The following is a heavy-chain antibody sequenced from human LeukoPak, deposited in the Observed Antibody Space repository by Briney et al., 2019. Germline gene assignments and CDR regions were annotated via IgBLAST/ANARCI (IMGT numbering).Heavy chain of an antibody. CDR2: ISSSGSTI. CDR3: ARDRNTVSPGPLDY. D-gene: IGHD4-17*01. V-gene: IGHV3-48*03. J-gene: IGHJ4*02. Sequence: GGSLRLSCAASGFTFSSYEMNWVRQAPGKGLEWVSYISSSGSTIYYADSVKGRFTISRDNAKNSLYLQMNSLRAEDTALYYCARDRNTVSPGPLDYWGQGTLVTVSS. CDR1: GFTFSSYE.